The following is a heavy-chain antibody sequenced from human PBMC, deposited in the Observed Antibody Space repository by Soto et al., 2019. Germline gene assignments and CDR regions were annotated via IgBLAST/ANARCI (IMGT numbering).Heavy chain of an antibody. CDR1: GFTFSSYG. Sequence: PGGSLRLSCAASGFTFSSYGMHWVRQAPGKGLEWVAVISYDGSNKYYADSVKGRFTISRDNSKNTLYLQMNSLRAEDTAVYYCAKDSGYCSSTSCWGDGYYYHYGMDVWGQGTTVTVSS. CDR2: ISYDGSNK. D-gene: IGHD2-2*01. J-gene: IGHJ6*02. CDR3: AKDSGYCSSTSCWGDGYYYHYGMDV. V-gene: IGHV3-30*18.